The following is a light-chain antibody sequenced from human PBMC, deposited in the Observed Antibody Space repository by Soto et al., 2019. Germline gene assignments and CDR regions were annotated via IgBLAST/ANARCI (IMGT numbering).Light chain of an antibody. Sequence: QSALTQPRSVSGSPGQSVTISCTGTSSDVGGYNRVSWYQQPPGTAPKLMIYEVSNRPSGVPDRFSGSKSGNTASLTISGLQAEDEADYYCSLYTSSSTFTVFGGGTKLTVL. J-gene: IGLJ3*02. CDR1: SSDVGGYNR. CDR2: EVS. CDR3: SLYTSSSTFTV. V-gene: IGLV2-18*01.